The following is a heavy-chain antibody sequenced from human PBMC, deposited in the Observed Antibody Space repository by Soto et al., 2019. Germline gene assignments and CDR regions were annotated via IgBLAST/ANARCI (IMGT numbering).Heavy chain of an antibody. CDR2: IYYSGST. J-gene: IGHJ4*02. CDR3: ARDGYNYQIDY. V-gene: IGHV4-59*01. D-gene: IGHD5-12*01. Sequence: SSETLSLTCTVSGASISSYYWSWIRQPPGKGLEWIGYIYYSGSTNYNPSLKSRVTISVGTSKNQFSLKLSSVTAADTALYYCARDGYNYQIDYWGQGTLVTVSS. CDR1: GASISSYY.